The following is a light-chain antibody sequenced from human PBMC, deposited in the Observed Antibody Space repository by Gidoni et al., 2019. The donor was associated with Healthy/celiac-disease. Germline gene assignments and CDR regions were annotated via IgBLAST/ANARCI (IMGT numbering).Light chain of an antibody. CDR3: QQYGSSPIT. J-gene: IGKJ5*01. Sequence: EIVLTQSPGTLSLSPGERATLSCRASQSVSSSYLAWYQQKPGQAPRLLIYGASRRATGIPDRFSGRWSGTDFTLTISRLEPEDFAVYYCQQYGSSPITFGQGTRLEIK. CDR2: GAS. CDR1: QSVSSSY. V-gene: IGKV3-20*01.